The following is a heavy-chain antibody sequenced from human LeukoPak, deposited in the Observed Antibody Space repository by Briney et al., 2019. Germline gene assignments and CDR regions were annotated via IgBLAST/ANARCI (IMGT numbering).Heavy chain of an antibody. V-gene: IGHV4-38-2*02. CDR1: GYSISSGYY. CDR3: ASLGYMGWFDP. D-gene: IGHD5-24*01. CDR2: IYHSGST. J-gene: IGHJ5*02. Sequence: SETLSLTCTVSGYSISSGYYWGWIRQPPGKGLEWIGTIYHSGSTYYNPSLKGRVSISVDTSKNQFSLKLSSVTAADTAVYYCASLGYMGWFDPWGQGTLVTVSS.